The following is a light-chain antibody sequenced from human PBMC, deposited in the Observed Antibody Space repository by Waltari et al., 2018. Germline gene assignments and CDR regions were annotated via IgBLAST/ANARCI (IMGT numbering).Light chain of an antibody. CDR3: FSAADDFWV. J-gene: IGLJ3*02. V-gene: IGLV3-27*01. Sequence: FDLTQPSSVLVSPGPTARITCSGDIVTKKYTRWFQQKPGRAPLLLIYQDTERTLGIPERFSGSISGTTITLTITGAQFEDEADYHCFSAADDFWVFGGGTKLTV. CDR2: QDT. CDR1: IVTKKY.